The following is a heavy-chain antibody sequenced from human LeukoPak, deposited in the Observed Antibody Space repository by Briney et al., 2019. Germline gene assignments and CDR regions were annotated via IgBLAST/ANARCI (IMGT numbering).Heavy chain of an antibody. Sequence: ASETLSLTCTVSGYSISTGYYWGWIRQPPGKGLVWIGSSYHSGNTYYNPSLKSRVTISVDTSKNQFSLKLSSVTAADTAVYYCARTARDPTLYYYYYYMDVWGKGTTVTVSS. J-gene: IGHJ6*03. D-gene: IGHD2-21*02. CDR2: SYHSGNT. CDR3: ARTARDPTLYYYYYYMDV. V-gene: IGHV4-38-2*02. CDR1: GYSISTGYY.